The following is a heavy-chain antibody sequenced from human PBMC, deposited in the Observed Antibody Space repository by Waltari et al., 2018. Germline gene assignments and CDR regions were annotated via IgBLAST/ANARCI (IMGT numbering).Heavy chain of an antibody. Sequence: QVHLHESRPGLVTPSQALYLTCTVSVASTSIGGYYWSWIRQHPGKGLEWIGYIYYSGITYYNPSLKSRVTISVDTSKNQFSLKLSSVTAADTAVYYCARGYSSSWYIQFDYWGQGTLVTVSS. CDR3: ARGYSSSWYIQFDY. D-gene: IGHD6-13*01. V-gene: IGHV4-31*03. CDR1: VASTSIGGYY. J-gene: IGHJ4*02. CDR2: IYYSGIT.